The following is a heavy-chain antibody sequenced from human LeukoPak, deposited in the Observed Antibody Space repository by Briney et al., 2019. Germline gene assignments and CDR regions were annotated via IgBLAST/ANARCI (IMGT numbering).Heavy chain of an antibody. J-gene: IGHJ4*02. V-gene: IGHV3-23*01. D-gene: IGHD3-22*01. CDR2: ISGSGGST. Sequence: GGSLRLSCAASGFTFSSYSMNWVRQAPGKGLEWVSAISGSGGSTYYADSVKGRFTISRDNSKSTLYLQMNSLRAEDTAVYYCAKGTMDGGQYYYDSSGGQGTLVTVSS. CDR1: GFTFSSYS. CDR3: AKGTMDGGQYYYDSS.